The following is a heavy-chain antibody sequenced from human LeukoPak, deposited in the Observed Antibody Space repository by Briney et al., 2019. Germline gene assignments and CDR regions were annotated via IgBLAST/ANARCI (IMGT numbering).Heavy chain of an antibody. Sequence: GGSLRLSCAASGFTFSSYAMSWVRQAPGKGLEWVSAISGSGGSTYYADSVKGRFTISRDNSKNTLYLQMNSLRAEDTAVYYCARAVAGTFGGYPFYYGMGVWGQGTTVTVSS. CDR2: ISGSGGST. D-gene: IGHD3-16*01. CDR3: ARAVAGTFGGYPFYYGMGV. V-gene: IGHV3-23*01. J-gene: IGHJ6*02. CDR1: GFTFSSYA.